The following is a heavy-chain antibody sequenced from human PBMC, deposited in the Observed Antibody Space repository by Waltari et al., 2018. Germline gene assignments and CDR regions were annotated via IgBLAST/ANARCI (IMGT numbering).Heavy chain of an antibody. V-gene: IGHV1-69*15. CDR3: ARGRGDLGYAFDI. CDR1: GGTFSNST. J-gene: IGHJ3*02. D-gene: IGHD3-10*01. CDR2: IIPIFGTA. Sequence: QVPLVQSGAEVKKPGSSVKVSCKASGGTFSNSTIYWVRQAPGQGLEWMGRIIPIFGTANYAQKFQGRVTITADESTNTAYMELSSLRSEDTAVYYCARGRGDLGYAFDIWGQGTVVTVSS.